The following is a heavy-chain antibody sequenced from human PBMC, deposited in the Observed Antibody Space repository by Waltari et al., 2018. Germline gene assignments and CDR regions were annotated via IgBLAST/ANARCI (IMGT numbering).Heavy chain of an antibody. Sequence: QITLKESGPTLVKPTQTLTLTCTFSGFSLSTSGVGVGWIRQPPGKALEWLALIYWNDDKRYSPSLKSRLTITKDTSKNQVVLTMTNMDPVDTATYYCALSAGEFWSGGPPFDYWGQGTLVTVSS. V-gene: IGHV2-5*01. CDR3: ALSAGEFWSGGPPFDY. J-gene: IGHJ4*02. CDR1: GFSLSTSGVG. CDR2: IYWNDDK. D-gene: IGHD3-3*01.